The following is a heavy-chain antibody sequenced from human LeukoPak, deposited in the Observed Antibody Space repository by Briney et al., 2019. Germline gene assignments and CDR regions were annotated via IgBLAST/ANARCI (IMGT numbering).Heavy chain of an antibody. J-gene: IGHJ6*02. V-gene: IGHV3-33*01. Sequence: GGSLRLSCAASGFTFSSYGMHWVRQAPGKGLEWVAVIWYDGSNKYYADSVKGRFTISRDNSKNTLYLQMNSLRAEDTAVYYCARVPAYGDYASNYYYYYGMDVWGQGTTVTVSS. CDR1: GFTFSSYG. D-gene: IGHD4-17*01. CDR2: IWYDGSNK. CDR3: ARVPAYGDYASNYYYYYGMDV.